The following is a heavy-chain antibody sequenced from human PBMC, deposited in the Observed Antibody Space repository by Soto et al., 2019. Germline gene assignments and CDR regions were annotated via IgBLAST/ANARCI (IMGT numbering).Heavy chain of an antibody. J-gene: IGHJ5*02. CDR1: GGSFSGYY. CDR2: INHSGST. V-gene: IGHV4-34*01. Sequence: PSETLSLTCAVYGGSFSGYYWSWIRQPPGKGLEWIGEINHSGSTNYNPSLKSRVTISVDTSKNQFSLKLSSVTAADTAVYYCARSPIAAAGGWFDPWGQGTLVTVS. CDR3: ARSPIAAAGGWFDP. D-gene: IGHD6-13*01.